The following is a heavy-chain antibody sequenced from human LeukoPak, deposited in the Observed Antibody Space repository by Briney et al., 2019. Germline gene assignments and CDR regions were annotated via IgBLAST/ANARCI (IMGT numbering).Heavy chain of an antibody. CDR2: VSAYNGNT. J-gene: IGHJ4*02. V-gene: IGHV1-18*01. CDR3: ARMILVPAAMDY. CDR1: GYTFTSFR. D-gene: IGHD2-2*01. Sequence: ASVKVSCKASGYTFTSFRISWVRQAPGQGLEWMGWVSAYNGNTNHAQNLQGRVTMTTDTSTSTAYMELSRLRSDDTAVYYCARMILVPAAMDYWGQGTLVTVSS.